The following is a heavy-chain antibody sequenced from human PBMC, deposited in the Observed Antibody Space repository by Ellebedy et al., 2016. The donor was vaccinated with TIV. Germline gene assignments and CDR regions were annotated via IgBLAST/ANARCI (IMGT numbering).Heavy chain of an antibody. Sequence: GESLKISXAASGFTFSSYSMNWVRQAPGKGLEWVSSISSSSSYIYYADSVKGRFTISRDNAKNSLYLHMNNLRAEDTAVYYCARDYRWHFDSWGQGTLVTVSS. J-gene: IGHJ4*02. V-gene: IGHV3-21*04. CDR1: GFTFSSYS. CDR3: ARDYRWHFDS. D-gene: IGHD2-8*02. CDR2: ISSSSSYI.